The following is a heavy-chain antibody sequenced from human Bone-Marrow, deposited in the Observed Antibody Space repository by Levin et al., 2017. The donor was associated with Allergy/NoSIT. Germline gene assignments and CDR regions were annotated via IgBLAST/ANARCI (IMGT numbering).Heavy chain of an antibody. V-gene: IGHV4-38-2*02. D-gene: IGHD1-14*01. J-gene: IGHJ4*02. Sequence: SETLSLTCAVSGYSISSGYYWGWIRQPPGKGLEWIGSIYHSGSTYYNPSLKSRVTISVDTSKNQFSLKLSSVTAADTAVYYCARDQRKNFDYWGQGTLVTVSS. CDR3: ARDQRKNFDY. CDR1: GYSISSGYY. CDR2: IYHSGST.